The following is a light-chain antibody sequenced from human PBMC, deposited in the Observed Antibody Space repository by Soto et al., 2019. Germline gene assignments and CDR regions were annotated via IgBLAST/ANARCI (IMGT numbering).Light chain of an antibody. V-gene: IGKV3-15*01. Sequence: IVMTQSPATLSVSPGERATLSCRASQSLRSSLAWYQQKPGQAPRLLIYDAPTRATGIPARFSGSGSGTDFTLTISGLQSEDFAVYYCQQYNNWPQTFGQGTKV. CDR2: DAP. J-gene: IGKJ1*01. CDR1: QSLRSS. CDR3: QQYNNWPQT.